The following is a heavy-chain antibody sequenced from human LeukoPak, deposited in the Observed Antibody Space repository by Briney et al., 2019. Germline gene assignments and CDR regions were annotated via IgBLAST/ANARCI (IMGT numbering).Heavy chain of an antibody. V-gene: IGHV1-2*02. CDR3: ARDVVPAAICWVDRNWSDP. CDR2: INPNSGGT. D-gene: IGHD2-2*01. Sequence: ASVKVSCKASGYTFTGYYMHWVRQAPGQGLEWMGWINPNSGGTNYAQKFQGRVTMTRDTSISTAYMELSRLRSDDTAVYYRARDVVPAAICWVDRNWSDPWGQGTLVTVSS. J-gene: IGHJ5*02. CDR1: GYTFTGYY.